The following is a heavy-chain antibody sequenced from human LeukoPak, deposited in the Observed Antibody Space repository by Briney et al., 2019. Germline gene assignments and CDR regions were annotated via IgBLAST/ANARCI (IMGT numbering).Heavy chain of an antibody. CDR2: INPHSGAT. CDR3: ATSSTVTHTRDP. Sequence: GASVKVSCKASGYGISDVYFNWVRQAPGQGLEWMGWINPHSGATNYAQRFQGRVSMDASLDTAYMELSRLTSDDTAVYYCATSSTVTHTRDPWGQGTLVTVSS. D-gene: IGHD4-11*01. CDR1: GYGISDVY. V-gene: IGHV1-2*02. J-gene: IGHJ5*02.